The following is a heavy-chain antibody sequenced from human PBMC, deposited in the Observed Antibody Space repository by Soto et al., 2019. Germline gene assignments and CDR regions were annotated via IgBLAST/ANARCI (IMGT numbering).Heavy chain of an antibody. Sequence: SQTLSLPCAISGDSVSSNSAAWNWIRQSPSRGLEWLGRTYYRSKWYNDYAVSVKSRITINPDTSKKKFSLQLKSVTPEDTAVYYCARTPGIAVSITVFDYWGQGTLVTVSS. D-gene: IGHD6-19*01. CDR2: TYYRSKWYN. J-gene: IGHJ4*02. CDR1: GDSVSSNSAA. CDR3: ARTPGIAVSITVFDY. V-gene: IGHV6-1*01.